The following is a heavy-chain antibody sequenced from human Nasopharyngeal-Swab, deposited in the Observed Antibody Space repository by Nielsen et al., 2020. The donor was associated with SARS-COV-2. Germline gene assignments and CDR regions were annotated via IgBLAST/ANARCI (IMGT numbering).Heavy chain of an antibody. J-gene: IGHJ2*01. CDR3: ARILTMVRGVIITENYWYFDL. D-gene: IGHD3-10*01. CDR1: GFSLSNARMG. Sequence: SGPTLVKPTETLTLTCTVSGFSLSNARMGVSWIRQPPGKALEWLAHIFSNDEKSYSTSLKSRLTISKDTSKSQVVLTMTNMDPVDTATYYCARILTMVRGVIITENYWYFDLRGRGTLVTVSS. V-gene: IGHV2-26*01. CDR2: IFSNDEK.